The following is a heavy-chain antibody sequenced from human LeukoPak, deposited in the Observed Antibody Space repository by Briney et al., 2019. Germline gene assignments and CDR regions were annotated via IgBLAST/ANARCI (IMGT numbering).Heavy chain of an antibody. Sequence: ASVKVSCKASGYTFTSYYMHWVRQAPGQGLEWMGIINPSGGSTSYAQKFQGRVTMTRDTSTSTVYMELSSPRSEDTAVYYCARDVLRYFDWYSNWFDPWGQGTLVTVSS. V-gene: IGHV1-46*01. J-gene: IGHJ5*02. CDR3: ARDVLRYFDWYSNWFDP. CDR1: GYTFTSYY. CDR2: INPSGGST. D-gene: IGHD3-9*01.